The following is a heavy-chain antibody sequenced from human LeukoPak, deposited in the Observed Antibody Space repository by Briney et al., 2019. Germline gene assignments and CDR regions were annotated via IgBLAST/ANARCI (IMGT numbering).Heavy chain of an antibody. D-gene: IGHD3-10*01. CDR1: GFTFSSYV. CDR2: ISGSGGST. V-gene: IGHV3-23*01. Sequence: GGSLRLSCAASGFTFSSYVMSWVRQAPGKGLEWVSAISGSGGSTYYADSVKGRFTISRDNSKNTLYLQMNSLRAEDTAVYYCAKDRGYYGSGSYTTNNWFDPWGQGTLVTVSS. CDR3: AKDRGYYGSGSYTTNNWFDP. J-gene: IGHJ5*02.